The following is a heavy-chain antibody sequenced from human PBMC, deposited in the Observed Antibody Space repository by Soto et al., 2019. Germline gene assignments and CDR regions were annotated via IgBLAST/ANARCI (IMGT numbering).Heavy chain of an antibody. CDR3: ARAGPMIVQYWYFDL. V-gene: IGHV4-30-2*01. Sequence: QLQLQESGSGLVKPSQTLSLTCAVSGGSISSGGYSWSWIRQPPGKGLEWIGYIYHSGSTYYNPSLKSRVTISVDRSKNQFSLKLSSVTAADTAVYYCARAGPMIVQYWYFDLWGRGTLVTVSS. CDR1: GGSISSGGYS. J-gene: IGHJ2*01. CDR2: IYHSGST. D-gene: IGHD3-22*01.